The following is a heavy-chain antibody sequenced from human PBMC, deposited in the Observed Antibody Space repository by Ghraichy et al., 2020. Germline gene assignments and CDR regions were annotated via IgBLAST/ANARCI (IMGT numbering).Heavy chain of an antibody. CDR3: ASWAAAGTGNDY. V-gene: IGHV4-59*01. CDR2: IYYSGST. D-gene: IGHD6-13*01. Sequence: SETLSLTCTVSGGSISSYYWSWIRQPPGKGLEWIGYIYYSGSTNYNPSLKSRVTISVDTSKNQFSLKLSSVTAADTAVYYCASWAAAGTGNDYWGQGTLVTASS. CDR1: GGSISSYY. J-gene: IGHJ4*02.